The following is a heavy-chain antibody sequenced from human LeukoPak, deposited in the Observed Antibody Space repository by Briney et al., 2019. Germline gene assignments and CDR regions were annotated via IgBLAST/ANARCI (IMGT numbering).Heavy chain of an antibody. CDR2: INQRASEQ. J-gene: IGHJ4*02. Sequence: PGGSLRLSGAASGFIFSTSWMAWVRQGPGEGSGWVANINQRASEQSYVDPARGRFTISRDNAKNSLDLQMNSLRVEDTAIYYCARLVVPPGNRGWYYEHWGQGTLVTVSS. V-gene: IGHV3-7*03. CDR3: ARLVVPPGNRGWYYEH. D-gene: IGHD2-2*01. CDR1: GFIFSTSW.